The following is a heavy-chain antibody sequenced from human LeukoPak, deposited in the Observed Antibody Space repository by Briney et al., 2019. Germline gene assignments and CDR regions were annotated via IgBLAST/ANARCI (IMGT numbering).Heavy chain of an antibody. Sequence: GGSLRLSCAPSGFTFSRYAMSWVRQAPGKGLEWVSGISGSGDSTYNADSVKGRFSISRDNSKNTMYLQMNSLRAEDTAVYYCAKGYTSGWFPWFDPWGQGTLVTVSS. J-gene: IGHJ5*02. CDR3: AKGYTSGWFPWFDP. D-gene: IGHD6-19*01. CDR2: ISGSGDST. V-gene: IGHV3-23*01. CDR1: GFTFSRYA.